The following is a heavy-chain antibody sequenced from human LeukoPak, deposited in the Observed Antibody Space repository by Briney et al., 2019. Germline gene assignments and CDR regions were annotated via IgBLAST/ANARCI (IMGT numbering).Heavy chain of an antibody. CDR2: IHYTGTT. D-gene: IGHD5-12*01. Sequence: SETLSLTCIVSGGSINSHYWSWIRQPPGKGLEWIGDIHYTGTTKYNPSVKSRVTISIDTSKNQFSLELSSVTATDTAVYFCANNRVRTYDRPFDIGGQGTMVTVSS. CDR1: GGSINSHY. CDR3: ANNRVRTYDRPFDI. J-gene: IGHJ3*02. V-gene: IGHV4-59*08.